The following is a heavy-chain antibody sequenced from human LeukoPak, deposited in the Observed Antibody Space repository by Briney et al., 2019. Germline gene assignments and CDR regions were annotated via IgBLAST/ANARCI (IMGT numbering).Heavy chain of an antibody. J-gene: IGHJ4*02. CDR2: INGDGTIT. CDR1: GFTFSSHW. D-gene: IGHD6-19*01. V-gene: IGHV3-74*01. CDR3: VRPSSGTFDY. Sequence: GGSLRLSCAASGFTFSSHWLHWVRQAPGKGLMWVSRINGDGTITTYADSVKGRFTISRDNAKNTLYLQMNSLRVEDTAVYYCVRPSSGTFDYWGQGTLLTVSS.